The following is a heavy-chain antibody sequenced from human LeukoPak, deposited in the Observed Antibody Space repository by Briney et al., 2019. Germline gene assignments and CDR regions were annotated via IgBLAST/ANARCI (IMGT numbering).Heavy chain of an antibody. CDR3: ARRGVGVDY. CDR2: IYHSGGT. J-gene: IGHJ4*02. CDR1: GYSISSGYY. Sequence: PSETLSLTCAVSGYSISSGYYWGWIRQPPGKGLEWIGSIYHSGGTYYNPSLKSRVTISVDTSKNQFSLKLSSVTAADTAVYYCARRGVGVDYWGQGTLVTVSS. D-gene: IGHD2-15*01. V-gene: IGHV4-38-2*01.